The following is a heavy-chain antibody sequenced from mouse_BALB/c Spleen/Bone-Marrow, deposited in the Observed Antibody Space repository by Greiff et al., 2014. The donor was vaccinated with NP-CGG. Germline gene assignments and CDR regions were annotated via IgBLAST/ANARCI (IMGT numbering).Heavy chain of an antibody. V-gene: IGHV1-4*01. D-gene: IGHD2-1*01. J-gene: IGHJ4*01. CDR1: GYTFTYYT. CDR3: ARGGNCPYSAMDS. CDR2: INPSSGYT. Sequence: VQLQESGAELARPGASVKMSCKASGYTFTYYTMHWVKQRPGQGLEWIGYINPSSGYTNYNQKFKDKATLTADKSSSTAYMQLSSLTADDSTVYYGARGGNCPYSAMDSWGQGTSVTVSS.